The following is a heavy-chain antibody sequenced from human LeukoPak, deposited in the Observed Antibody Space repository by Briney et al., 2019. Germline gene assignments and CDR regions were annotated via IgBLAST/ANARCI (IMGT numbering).Heavy chain of an antibody. CDR1: GYTFTSYG. CDR3: ARVRELLREAASYNWFDP. CDR2: ISAYNGNT. J-gene: IGHJ5*02. Sequence: ASVKVSCKASGYTFTSYGISWVRQAPGQGLEWMGWISAYNGNTNYAQKLQGRVTMTTDTSTGTAYMELRSVRSDDTAVYYCARVRELLREAASYNWFDPWGQGTLVTVSS. D-gene: IGHD1-26*01. V-gene: IGHV1-18*01.